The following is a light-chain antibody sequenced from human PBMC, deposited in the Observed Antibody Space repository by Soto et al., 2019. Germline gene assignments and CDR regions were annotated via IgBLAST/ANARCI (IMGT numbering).Light chain of an antibody. V-gene: IGKV1-39*01. Sequence: DIQMTQSPSSLSASVGDRVTITCRASQHVSSYLSWYQQKPGKAPNLLIYSASSLQSGVPSRFSGSGSGTEFTLTISSLQPEDFATYYCQQSFDPPPTFGLGTKVDIK. J-gene: IGKJ1*01. CDR2: SAS. CDR3: QQSFDPPPT. CDR1: QHVSSY.